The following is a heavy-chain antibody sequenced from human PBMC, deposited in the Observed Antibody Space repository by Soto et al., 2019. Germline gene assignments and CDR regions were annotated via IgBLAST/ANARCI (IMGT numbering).Heavy chain of an antibody. D-gene: IGHD3-22*01. J-gene: IGHJ3*02. CDR3: ARGDDSSGYYLPMAFDI. CDR2: INSDGSST. Sequence: EVQLVESGGGLVQPGGSLRLSCAASGFTFSSYWMHWVRQAPGKGLVWVSRINSDGSSTSYADSVKGRFTISRDNAKNTLYLQMNSLRAEDTAVYYCARGDDSSGYYLPMAFDIWGQGTMVTVSS. CDR1: GFTFSSYW. V-gene: IGHV3-74*01.